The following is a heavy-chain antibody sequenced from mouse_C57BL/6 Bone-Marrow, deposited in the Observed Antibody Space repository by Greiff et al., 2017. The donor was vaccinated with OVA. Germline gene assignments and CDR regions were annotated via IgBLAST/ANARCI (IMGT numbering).Heavy chain of an antibody. CDR2: IYPGSGST. V-gene: IGHV1-55*01. Sequence: QVQLKESGAELVQPGASVKMSCKASGYTFTSYWITWVKQRPGQGLEWIGDIYPGSGSTNYNEKFKSKATLTVDTSSSTAYMQLSSLTSEDSAVYYCARSLLLRYWYFGVWGTGTTVTVSS. CDR1: GYTFTSYW. D-gene: IGHD1-1*01. CDR3: ARSLLLRYWYFGV. J-gene: IGHJ1*03.